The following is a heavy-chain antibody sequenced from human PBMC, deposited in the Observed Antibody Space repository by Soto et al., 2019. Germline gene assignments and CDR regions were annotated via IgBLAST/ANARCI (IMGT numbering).Heavy chain of an antibody. D-gene: IGHD6-6*01. CDR1: GGSINDLY. CDR2: IYYSGST. CDR3: ARGGGVAAHTFDN. V-gene: IGHV4-59*11. Sequence: PSETLSLTCTVSGGSINDLYWSWIRQPPGQGLEWIGYIYYSGSTDYNPSLKGRVTISVDTSKNQFSLKLRSVTAADTAVYFCARGGGVAAHTFDNWGQGTLVKASS. J-gene: IGHJ4*02.